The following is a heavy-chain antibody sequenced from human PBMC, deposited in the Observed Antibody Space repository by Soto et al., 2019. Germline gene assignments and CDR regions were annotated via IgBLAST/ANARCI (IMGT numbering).Heavy chain of an antibody. J-gene: IGHJ4*02. CDR3: ARQGGEYNTMSDY. CDR2: IYPDDSDT. D-gene: IGHD3-10*01. CDR1: GYSFSNFW. Sequence: PGESLKISCQASGYSFSNFWIAWVRQMPGEGLEWLGIIYPDDSDTRYSPSFLGQVTISADKSIKATYLQWSSLKASDTAMYYCARQGGEYNTMSDYWGQGTLVTVSS. V-gene: IGHV5-51*01.